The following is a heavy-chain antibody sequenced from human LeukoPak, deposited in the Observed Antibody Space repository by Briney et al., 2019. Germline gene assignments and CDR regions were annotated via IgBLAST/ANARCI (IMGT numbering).Heavy chain of an antibody. CDR2: ISYDGSNK. Sequence: GGSLRLSCAASGFTFSHYSMHWVRQAPGKGLEWVAVISYDGSNKYYADYVKGRFTVSRDNSKNTLYLQMNSLRAEDTAVYYCARDPSCVSCYHYFDYWGEGTLVTVSS. D-gene: IGHD2-2*01. CDR3: ARDPSCVSCYHYFDY. CDR1: GFTFSHYS. J-gene: IGHJ4*02. V-gene: IGHV3-30*04.